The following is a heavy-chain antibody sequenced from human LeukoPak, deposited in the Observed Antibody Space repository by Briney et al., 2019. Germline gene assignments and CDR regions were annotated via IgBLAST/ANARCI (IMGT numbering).Heavy chain of an antibody. J-gene: IGHJ3*02. D-gene: IGHD3-3*01. CDR2: INPSGVGT. Sequence: ASVKVSCKASGYTFTNYYMHWVRQAPGQGLEWMGIINPSGVGTTFAQRFQGRVTMTRDTSTSTVYMERSSLRSEDTAVYYCATPLGSGHAVAFDIWGQGTMVTVSS. CDR3: ATPLGSGHAVAFDI. CDR1: GYTFTNYY. V-gene: IGHV1-46*01.